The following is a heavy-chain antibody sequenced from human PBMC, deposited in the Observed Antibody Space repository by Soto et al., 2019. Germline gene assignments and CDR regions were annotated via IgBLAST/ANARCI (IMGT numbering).Heavy chain of an antibody. V-gene: IGHV1-18*04. CDR3: ARPRGGYSYGHYFDY. CDR2: ISAYNGNT. CDR1: GYTFTSYG. D-gene: IGHD5-18*01. J-gene: IGHJ4*02. Sequence: ASVKVSCKASGYTFTSYGISWVRQAPGQGLEWMGWISAYNGNTNYAQKLQGRVTMTTDTSTSTAYMELRSLRSDDTAVYYCARPRGGYSYGHYFDYWGQGTLVTRLL.